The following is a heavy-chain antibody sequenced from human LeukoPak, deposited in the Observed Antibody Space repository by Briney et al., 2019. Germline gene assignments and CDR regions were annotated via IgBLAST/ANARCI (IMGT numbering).Heavy chain of an antibody. CDR1: GGSFSGYY. J-gene: IGHJ4*02. Sequence: PSETLSLTCAVYGGSFSGYYWSWIRQPPGKGLEWIGEINHSGSTNYNPSLKSRVTISVDTSKNQFSLKLSSVTAADTAVHYCARGIGPFDYWGQGTLVTVSS. CDR2: INHSGST. CDR3: ARGIGPFDY. V-gene: IGHV4-34*01.